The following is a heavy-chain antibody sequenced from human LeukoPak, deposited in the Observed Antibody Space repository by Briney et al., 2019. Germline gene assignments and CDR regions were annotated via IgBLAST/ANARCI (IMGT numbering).Heavy chain of an antibody. CDR3: ARGANWGSPDY. CDR2: IYYSGTT. Sequence: SETLSLTCTVSGVSISSDYWSWIRQSPGKGLEWIGYIYYSGTTSYNPSLKSRVTISLDTFKNQFSLKLSSVTAADTAVYYCARGANWGSPDYWGQGTLVTVSS. D-gene: IGHD7-27*01. CDR1: GVSISSDY. V-gene: IGHV4-59*01. J-gene: IGHJ4*02.